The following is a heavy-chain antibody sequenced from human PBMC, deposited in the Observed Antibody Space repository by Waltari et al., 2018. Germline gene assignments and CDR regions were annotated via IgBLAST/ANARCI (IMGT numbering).Heavy chain of an antibody. V-gene: IGHV4-38-2*01. CDR2: IYHSGSS. CDR3: VRVVPANYFDY. J-gene: IGHJ4*02. Sequence: QVQLQESGPGLVKPSETLSLTCAVSGYSISTGYYWGWIRQPPGKGLEGIGSIYHSGSSYSNPSLKSRVTISVDTSKNQFSLKLSSVTAADTAVYYCVRVVPANYFDYWGQGTLVTVSS. D-gene: IGHD2-2*01. CDR1: GYSISTGYY.